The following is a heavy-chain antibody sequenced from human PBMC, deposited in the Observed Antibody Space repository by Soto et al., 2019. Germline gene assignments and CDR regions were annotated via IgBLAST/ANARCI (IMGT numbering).Heavy chain of an antibody. J-gene: IGHJ5*02. V-gene: IGHV1-46*01. CDR1: GYTFTSYY. Sequence: ASVKVSCKASGYTFTSYYMHWVRQAPGQGLEWMGIINPSGGSTSYAQKFQGRVTMIRDTSTSTVYMELSSLRSEDTAVYYCARNGNRHSYGFEDWFDPWGQGTLVTVSS. D-gene: IGHD5-18*01. CDR2: INPSGGST. CDR3: ARNGNRHSYGFEDWFDP.